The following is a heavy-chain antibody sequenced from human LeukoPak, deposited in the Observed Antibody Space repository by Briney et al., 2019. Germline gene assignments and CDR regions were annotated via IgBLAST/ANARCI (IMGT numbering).Heavy chain of an antibody. CDR1: GYTFTGYY. CDR3: ARGFDYDILTGYSGFDY. D-gene: IGHD3-9*01. V-gene: IGHV1-2*02. Sequence: GASVKVSCKASGYTFTGYYMHWVRQAPGQGLEWMGWINPNSGGTNYAQKFQGRVTMTRDTSISTAYMELSRLRSDDTAVYYCARGFDYDILTGYSGFDYWGQGTLVTVSS. CDR2: INPNSGGT. J-gene: IGHJ4*02.